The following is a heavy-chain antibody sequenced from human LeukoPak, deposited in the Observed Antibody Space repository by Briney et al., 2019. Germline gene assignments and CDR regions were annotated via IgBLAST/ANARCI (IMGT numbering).Heavy chain of an antibody. CDR3: ARTLFFYGLDGYSPYYFDY. CDR1: GFTFNNHW. J-gene: IGHJ4*02. D-gene: IGHD2/OR15-2a*01. V-gene: IGHV3-7*03. CDR2: IRHDGSDK. Sequence: PGGSLRLSCAASGFTFNNHWMSWVRQAPGKGLEWVANIRHDGSDKKYVDPVKGRFTISRDNAENLLFLQMNSLRAEDTAVFYCARTLFFYGLDGYSPYYFDYWGQGALVTVSS.